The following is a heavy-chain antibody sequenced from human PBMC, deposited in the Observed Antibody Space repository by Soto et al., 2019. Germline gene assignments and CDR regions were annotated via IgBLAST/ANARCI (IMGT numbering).Heavy chain of an antibody. D-gene: IGHD3-22*01. CDR2: IDPSDSYT. CDR1: GYSFTSYW. CDR3: ARLKDYYDSSGYYNREVDY. Sequence: GESLKISCKGSGYSFTSYWISWVRQMPGKGLEWMGRIDPSDSYTNYSPSFQGHVTISADKSISTAYLQWSSLKASDTAMYYCARLKDYYDSSGYYNREVDYWGREPWSPSPQ. V-gene: IGHV5-10-1*01. J-gene: IGHJ4*02.